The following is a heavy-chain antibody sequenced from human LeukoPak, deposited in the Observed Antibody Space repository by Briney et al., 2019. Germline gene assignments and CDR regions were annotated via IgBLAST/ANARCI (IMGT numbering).Heavy chain of an antibody. CDR1: GYTFTGYY. D-gene: IGHD3-3*01. Sequence: GASVKVSCKASGYTFTGYYMHWVRQAPGQGLEWMGWINPNSGGTNYAQKFQGRVTMTRDTSISTAYMELSRLRSDDTAVYYCARGPGIRFLEWPKAGYWGQGTLVTVSS. CDR2: INPNSGGT. J-gene: IGHJ4*02. CDR3: ARGPGIRFLEWPKAGY. V-gene: IGHV1-2*02.